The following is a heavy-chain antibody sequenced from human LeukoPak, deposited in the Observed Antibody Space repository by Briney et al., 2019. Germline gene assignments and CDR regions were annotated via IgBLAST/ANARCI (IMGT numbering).Heavy chain of an antibody. V-gene: IGHV3-23*01. CDR2: ISGSGGST. CDR1: GFTFSSYA. Sequence: GGSLRLSCAASGFTFSSYAMSWVRQAPGKGLEWVSAISGSGGSTYYADSVKGRFTISRDNSKNTLYLQMNSLRAEDTAVYYCAKVSGYGVVVPAAIDQFFDYWGQGTLVTVSS. D-gene: IGHD2-2*01. CDR3: AKVSGYGVVVPAAIDQFFDY. J-gene: IGHJ4*02.